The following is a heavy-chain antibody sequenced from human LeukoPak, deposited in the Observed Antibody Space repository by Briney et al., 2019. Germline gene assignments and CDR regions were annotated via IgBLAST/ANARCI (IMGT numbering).Heavy chain of an antibody. V-gene: IGHV3-7*03. D-gene: IGHD3-10*02. Sequence: GGSLRLSCAASGFTFSSYWMSWVRQAPGKGVEGVANINQGGSEKYYVDSVKGRFTISRDNAKNSLYLQMNSLRAEDTAVYYCARDLLGSGSYYSAGEWFAPWGQGTLVTVSS. CDR1: GFTFSSYW. CDR3: ARDLLGSGSYYSAGEWFAP. CDR2: INQGGSEK. J-gene: IGHJ5*02.